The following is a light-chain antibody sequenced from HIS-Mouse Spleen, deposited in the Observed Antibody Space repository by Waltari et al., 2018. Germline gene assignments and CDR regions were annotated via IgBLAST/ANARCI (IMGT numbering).Light chain of an antibody. CDR1: ALPKQY. CDR3: QSADSSGTSVV. J-gene: IGLJ2*01. CDR2: KDR. Sequence: SYELTQPPSVSVSPGQTARITCPGDALPKQYAYWYQQKPGQAPVLVIYKDRERPSGIPERFSGSSSGTTVTLTISGVQAEDEADYYCQSADSSGTSVVFGGGTKLTVL. V-gene: IGLV3-25*03.